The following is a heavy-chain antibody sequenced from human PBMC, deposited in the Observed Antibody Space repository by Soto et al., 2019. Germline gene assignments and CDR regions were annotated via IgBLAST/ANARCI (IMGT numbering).Heavy chain of an antibody. CDR1: GGTFSSYA. V-gene: IGHV1-69*01. D-gene: IGHD6-6*01. J-gene: IGHJ4*02. Sequence: QVQLVQSGAGVKKPGSSVKVSCKASGGTFSSYAISWVRQAPGQGLEWMGGIIPIFGTANYAQKFQGRVKSLEDESTSRAYMELSSLRSEDTAVYYCAGAHSSSAGGFYYWGQGPLVSVSS. CDR3: AGAHSSSAGGFYY. CDR2: IIPIFGTA.